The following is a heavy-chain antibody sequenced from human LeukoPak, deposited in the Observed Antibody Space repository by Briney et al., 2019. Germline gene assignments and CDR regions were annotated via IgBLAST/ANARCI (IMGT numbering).Heavy chain of an antibody. V-gene: IGHV1-69*04. D-gene: IGHD5-24*01. CDR1: GGTFSSYT. CDR2: IIPILGIA. CDR3: ARDKAERRDGYNFPLGY. J-gene: IGHJ4*02. Sequence: GASVKVSCKASGGTFSSYTISWVRQAPGQGLEWMGRIIPILGIANYAQKFQGRVTITADKSTSTAYMELSSLRSEDTAVYYCARDKAERRDGYNFPLGYWGQGTLVTVSS.